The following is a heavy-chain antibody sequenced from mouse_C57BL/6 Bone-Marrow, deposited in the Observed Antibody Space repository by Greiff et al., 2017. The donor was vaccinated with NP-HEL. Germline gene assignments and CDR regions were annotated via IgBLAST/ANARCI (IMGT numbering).Heavy chain of an antibody. CDR3: ARLSHYYGSSYND. Sequence: QVQLKESGAELARPGASVKLSCKASGYTFTSYGISWVKQRTGQGLEWIGEIYPRSGNTYYNEKFKGKATLTADKSSSTAYMELRSLTSEDSAVYFCARLSHYYGSSYNDWGQGTTLTVSS. CDR2: IYPRSGNT. CDR1: GYTFTSYG. D-gene: IGHD1-1*01. V-gene: IGHV1-81*01. J-gene: IGHJ2*01.